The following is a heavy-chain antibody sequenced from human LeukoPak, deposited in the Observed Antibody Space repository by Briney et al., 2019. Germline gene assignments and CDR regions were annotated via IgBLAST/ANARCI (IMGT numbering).Heavy chain of an antibody. CDR3: ARYRDQYSGYDSGGGGWFDP. CDR2: ITYDGYYK. J-gene: IGHJ5*02. V-gene: IGHV3-30*03. D-gene: IGHD5-12*01. Sequence: PGGSLRLSCAASGFTFTSYGMHWVRQAPGKGLEWVALITYDGYYKYYSDSVKGRFTISRDNAKNSLYLQMNSLRAEDTAVYYCARYRDQYSGYDSGGGGWFDPWGQGTLVTVSS. CDR1: GFTFTSYG.